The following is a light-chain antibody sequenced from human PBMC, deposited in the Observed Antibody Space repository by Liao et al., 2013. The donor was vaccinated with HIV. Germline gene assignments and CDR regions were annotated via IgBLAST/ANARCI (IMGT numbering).Light chain of an antibody. Sequence: SYELTQPPSVSVSPGQTASITCSGDKLGDRYVSWYQRKPGQSPVLVIYQDTKRPSGIPERFSGSNSGNTATLTISGTQAMDEADYYCQAWDSSTAVFGGGTKLTVL. J-gene: IGLJ3*02. CDR1: KLGDRY. V-gene: IGLV3-1*01. CDR3: QAWDSSTAV. CDR2: QDT.